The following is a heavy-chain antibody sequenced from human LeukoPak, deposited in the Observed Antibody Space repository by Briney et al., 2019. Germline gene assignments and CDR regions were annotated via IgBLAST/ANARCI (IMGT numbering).Heavy chain of an antibody. CDR2: ISGSGIST. CDR1: GFTFSDYG. D-gene: IGHD3-10*01. Sequence: GGSLRLSCAAAGFTFSDYGMNWVRQAPGKGLEWVSGISGSGISTYYADSVKGRFTISRDNSKNTLYLQMNSLRAEDTAVYNCAKGDFYGSGRDYYYYMDVWGKGTTVTISS. CDR3: AKGDFYGSGRDYYYYMDV. J-gene: IGHJ6*03. V-gene: IGHV3-23*01.